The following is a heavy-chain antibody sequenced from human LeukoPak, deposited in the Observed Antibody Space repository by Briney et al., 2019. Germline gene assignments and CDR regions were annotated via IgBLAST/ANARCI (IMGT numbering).Heavy chain of an antibody. D-gene: IGHD3-9*01. CDR1: GFTFSSYW. J-gene: IGHJ6*02. CDR3: ARAGFYYYYYGMDV. V-gene: IGHV3-30-3*01. Sequence: GGSLRLSCAASGFTFSSYWMSWVRQAPGKGLEWVAVISYGGSNKYYADSVKGRFTISRDNSKNTLYLQMNSLRAEDTAVYYCARAGFYYYYYGMDVWGQGTTVTVSS. CDR2: ISYGGSNK.